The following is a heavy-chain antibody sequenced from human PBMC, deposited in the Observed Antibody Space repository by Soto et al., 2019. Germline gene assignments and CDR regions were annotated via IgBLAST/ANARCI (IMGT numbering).Heavy chain of an antibody. CDR1: GGSFSGYY. CDR2: INHSGST. CDR3: ASDKITGLFDY. J-gene: IGHJ4*02. Sequence: QVQLQQWGAGLLKPSETLSLTCAVYGGSFSGYYWTWIRQPPGTGLEWIGEINHSGSTNYNPSLKIRVTISVDTSKNQFSLKLTSGTAADTAVYYCASDKITGLFDYWGQGTLVTVSS. D-gene: IGHD2-8*02. V-gene: IGHV4-34*01.